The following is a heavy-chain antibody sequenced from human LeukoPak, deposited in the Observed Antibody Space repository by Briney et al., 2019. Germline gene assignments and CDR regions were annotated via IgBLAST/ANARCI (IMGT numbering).Heavy chain of an antibody. J-gene: IGHJ4*02. CDR2: IYTSGST. V-gene: IGHV4-4*07. Sequence: SETLSLTCTVSGASISSYYWSWIRQPAGKGLEWIGRIYTSGSTNYNPSLKSRVTISVDTSKNQFSLKLSSVTAADTAVYYCARDHPVGYCSGGSCWDWGQGTLVTVSS. CDR1: GASISSYY. CDR3: ARDHPVGYCSGGSCWD. D-gene: IGHD2-15*01.